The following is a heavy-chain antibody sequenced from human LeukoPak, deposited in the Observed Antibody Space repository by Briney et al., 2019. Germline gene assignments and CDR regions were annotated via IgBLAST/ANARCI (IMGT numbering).Heavy chain of an antibody. V-gene: IGHV1-46*01. CDR2: INPSGGST. D-gene: IGHD3-3*01. CDR3: ARLYDFLGEYYFDY. J-gene: IGHJ4*02. Sequence: GASVKASCTASGYTFTSYYMHWVRQAPGQGLEWIGIINPSGGSTSYAQKFQGRVTMTRDMSTSTVYMELSSLRSEDTAVYYCARLYDFLGEYYFDYWGQGTLVTVSS. CDR1: GYTFTSYY.